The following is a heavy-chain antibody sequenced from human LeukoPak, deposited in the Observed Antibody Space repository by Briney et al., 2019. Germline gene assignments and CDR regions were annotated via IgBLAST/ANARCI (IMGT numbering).Heavy chain of an antibody. Sequence: ASVTVSCKASGYTFTGYYMHWVLQAPGQGLEWMGWINPNSGGTNYAQKFQGRVTMTRDTSISTAYMELSRLRSDDTAVYYCARDVPDSSGYNDAFDIWGQGTMVTVSS. J-gene: IGHJ3*02. CDR3: ARDVPDSSGYNDAFDI. D-gene: IGHD3-22*01. CDR2: INPNSGGT. CDR1: GYTFTGYY. V-gene: IGHV1-2*02.